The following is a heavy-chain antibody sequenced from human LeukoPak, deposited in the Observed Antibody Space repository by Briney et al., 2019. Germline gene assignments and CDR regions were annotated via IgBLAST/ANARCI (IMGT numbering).Heavy chain of an antibody. V-gene: IGHV4-39*07. D-gene: IGHD6-19*01. Sequence: SETLSLTCTVSGGSISSRSHYWAWIRQPPGKGLEWIGSIYYSGSTYYNPSLKSRVTISVDTSMNQFSLKLSSVTAADTAVYYCARGVAVARTNWFDPWGQGTLVTVSS. CDR1: GGSISSRSHY. J-gene: IGHJ5*02. CDR3: ARGVAVARTNWFDP. CDR2: IYYSGST.